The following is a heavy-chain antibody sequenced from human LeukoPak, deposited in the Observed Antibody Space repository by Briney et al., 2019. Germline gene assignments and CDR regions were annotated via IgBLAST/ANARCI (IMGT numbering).Heavy chain of an antibody. CDR3: ARDLPSKRWLQLGGAFDI. J-gene: IGHJ3*02. CDR2: ISSSGNTI. D-gene: IGHD5-24*01. V-gene: IGHV3-11*04. Sequence: GGSLRLSCAASGFTFSDYYINWIRQAPGKGLEWVSYISSSGNTIYYADSVKGRFTISRDNAKNSLYLQMNSLRAEDTAVYYCARDLPSKRWLQLGGAFDIWGQGTMVTVSS. CDR1: GFTFSDYY.